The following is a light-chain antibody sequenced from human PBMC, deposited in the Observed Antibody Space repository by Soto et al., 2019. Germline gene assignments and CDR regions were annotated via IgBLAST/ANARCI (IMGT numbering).Light chain of an antibody. CDR1: SSDVGSYNL. CDR3: CSDAGSSTWV. Sequence: QSALTQPASVSGSPGQSITISCTGTSSDVGSYNLVSWYKQHPGKAPKLMIYEGSKRPSGVSNRFSGSKSGNTASLTISGLQAEDEADYYCCSDAGSSTWVFGGGTNRTVL. J-gene: IGLJ3*02. V-gene: IGLV2-23*01. CDR2: EGS.